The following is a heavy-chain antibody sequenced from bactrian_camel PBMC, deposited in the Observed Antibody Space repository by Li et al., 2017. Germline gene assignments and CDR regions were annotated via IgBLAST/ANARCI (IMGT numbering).Heavy chain of an antibody. Sequence: HVQLVESGGGSVQAGGSLRLSCAVSLPTYNTYIMGWFRQAPGKEREGVAQIYTDGSVTNYADSVKGRFTVSQDRANNSLYLQMNSLKPEDTAMYYCAATKAYDNSWFLGKTQFTPGIRWGQGTQVTVS. D-gene: IGHD6*01. V-gene: IGHV3-2*01. CDR3: AATKAYDNSWFLGKTQFTPGIR. J-gene: IGHJ4*01. CDR1: LPTYNTYI. CDR2: IYTDGSVT.